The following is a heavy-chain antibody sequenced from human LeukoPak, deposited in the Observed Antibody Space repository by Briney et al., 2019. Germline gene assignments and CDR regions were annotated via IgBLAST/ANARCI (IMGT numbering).Heavy chain of an antibody. CDR1: GYTFTGYY. CDR2: INPNSGGT. CDR3: ARGEWELLRAGGGFDY. V-gene: IGHV1-2*02. J-gene: IGHJ4*02. Sequence: GASVKVSCKASGYTFTGYYMHWVRQAPGQGLEWMGWINPNSGGTKYAQKFQGRVTMTRDTSISTAYMELSSLRSEDTAVYYCARGEWELLRAGGGFDYWGQGTLVTVSS. D-gene: IGHD1-26*01.